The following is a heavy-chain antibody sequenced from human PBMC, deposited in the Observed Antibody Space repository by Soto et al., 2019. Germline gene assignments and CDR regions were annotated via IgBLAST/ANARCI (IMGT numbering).Heavy chain of an antibody. CDR3: ARDPTPIAVAN. V-gene: IGHV4-38-2*02. Sequence: PSETLSLTCAVSGYSISTGYYWCLIRQPPGKGLEWIGSIYHSGSTYYNPSLKSRVTISVDTSKNQFSLKLRSVTAADTAVYYCARDPTPIAVANWGQGTLVTVSS. D-gene: IGHD6-19*01. J-gene: IGHJ4*02. CDR2: IYHSGST. CDR1: GYSISTGYY.